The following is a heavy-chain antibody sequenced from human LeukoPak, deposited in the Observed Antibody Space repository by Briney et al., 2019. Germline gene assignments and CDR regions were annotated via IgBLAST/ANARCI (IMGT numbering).Heavy chain of an antibody. CDR3: ARDRGGSYSAIDY. CDR1: GFTFSSYS. J-gene: IGHJ4*02. D-gene: IGHD2-15*01. Sequence: GGSLRLSCAASGFTFSSYSLNWVRQAPGKGLEWVSFISSSSITIYYADSVKGRFTISRDNAEKSLYLQMNSLRAEDAAVYYCARDRGGSYSAIDYWGQGTLVTVSS. V-gene: IGHV3-48*04. CDR2: ISSSSITI.